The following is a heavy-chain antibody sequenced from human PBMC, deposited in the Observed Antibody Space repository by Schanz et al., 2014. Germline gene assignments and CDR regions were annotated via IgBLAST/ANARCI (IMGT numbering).Heavy chain of an antibody. V-gene: IGHV3-23*01. CDR2: ISPTGSST. J-gene: IGHJ4*02. CDR1: GFTFFGSFA. Sequence: EVQLLESGGGLVQPGGSLRLSCVASGFTFFGSFAMSCVRQAPGKGLEWVSNISPTGSSTYYADSVKGRFTISRDNSNNTLYLQMKSLRAEDTAVYYCAATTILADWGQGTLVTVSS. D-gene: IGHD3-3*01. CDR3: AATTILAD.